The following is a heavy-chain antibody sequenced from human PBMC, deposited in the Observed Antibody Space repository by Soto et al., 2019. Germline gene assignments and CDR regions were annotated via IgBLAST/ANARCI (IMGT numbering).Heavy chain of an antibody. D-gene: IGHD3-22*01. CDR3: ARHDSSGYYYYFDY. Sequence: VKVSCKASGYTFTSQNMHWVRQAPGQGLEWMGVINPSIGTTTYAQKFQGRVTMTSDTSTSSAYMELRSLRSDDTAVYYCARHDSSGYYYYFDYWGQGTLVTVSS. V-gene: IGHV1-46*01. J-gene: IGHJ4*02. CDR1: GYTFTSQN. CDR2: INPSIGTT.